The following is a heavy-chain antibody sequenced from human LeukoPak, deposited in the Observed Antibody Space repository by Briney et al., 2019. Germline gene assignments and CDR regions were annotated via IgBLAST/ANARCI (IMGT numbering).Heavy chain of an antibody. D-gene: IGHD3-3*01. CDR2: ISAYNGNT. J-gene: IGHJ4*02. Sequence: ASVTVSFTASVYTFTIYGISWVRQAPGQGLEWMGWISAYNGNTNYAQKLQGRVTMTTDTSTSTAYMELRSLRSDDTAVYYCARAGVHWSGYYLPALYFDYWGQGTLVTVSS. CDR3: ARAGVHWSGYYLPALYFDY. CDR1: VYTFTIYG. V-gene: IGHV1-18*01.